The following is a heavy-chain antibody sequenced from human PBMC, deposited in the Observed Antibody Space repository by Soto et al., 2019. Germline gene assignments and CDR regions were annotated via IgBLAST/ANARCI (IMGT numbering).Heavy chain of an antibody. D-gene: IGHD1-26*01. CDR3: VRLIGNSWLDF. CDR2: TYYRSKWYN. V-gene: IGHV6-1*01. J-gene: IGHJ5*01. Sequence: SQTFSLTCAISGDRVSSCCVTRNWIRQSPSIGLEWLGRTYYRSKWYNDYAESVKSRITINPDTSKNQFSLHLNSVTPGDTAVYYCVRLIGNSWLDFWGQGTLVTVSS. CDR1: GDRVSSCCVT.